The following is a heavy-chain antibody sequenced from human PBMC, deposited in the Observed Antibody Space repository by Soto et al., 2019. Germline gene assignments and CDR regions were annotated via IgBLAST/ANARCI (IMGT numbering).Heavy chain of an antibody. Sequence: XXTLSLPFTVSGGSISGYYWRWILQPPGKGLEWIGYMYNTGSTVYNPSFKSRVTISVDTSKNQFSLKLNSVTAAETAVYYCARDLWGYCGTDCYPLDVWGQGTTVTVSS. J-gene: IGHJ6*02. V-gene: IGHV4-59*01. CDR1: GGSISGYY. D-gene: IGHD2-21*02. CDR2: MYNTGST. CDR3: ARDLWGYCGTDCYPLDV.